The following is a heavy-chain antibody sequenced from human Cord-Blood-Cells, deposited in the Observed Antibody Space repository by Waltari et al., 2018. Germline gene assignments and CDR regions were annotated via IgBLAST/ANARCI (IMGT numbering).Heavy chain of an antibody. CDR3: ARGSHELQLDY. D-gene: IGHD1-26*01. J-gene: IGHJ4*02. Sequence: QVQLQQWGAGLLKPSETLSLTCAVYGGSFSGYYWSWIRQPPGKGLEWIGEINHSGSTNYNPSLKSRVTISVDTSKSQFSLKLSSVTAADTAVYYCARGSHELQLDYWGQGTLVTVSS. CDR2: INHSGST. CDR1: GGSFSGYY. V-gene: IGHV4-34*01.